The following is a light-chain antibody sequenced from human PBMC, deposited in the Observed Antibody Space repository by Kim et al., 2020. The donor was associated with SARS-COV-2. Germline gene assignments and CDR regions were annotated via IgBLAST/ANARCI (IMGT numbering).Light chain of an antibody. CDR2: DVS. CDR3: SSYTSSSTLV. J-gene: IGLJ2*01. V-gene: IGLV2-14*01. Sequence: QSALTQPASVSGSPGQSITISCTGTSGDVGGYNYVSWYQQHPGKAPKLMIYDVSKRPSGVSNRFSGSKSGNTASLTISGLQAEDEADYYCSSYTSSSTLVFGGGTQLTVL. CDR1: SGDVGGYNY.